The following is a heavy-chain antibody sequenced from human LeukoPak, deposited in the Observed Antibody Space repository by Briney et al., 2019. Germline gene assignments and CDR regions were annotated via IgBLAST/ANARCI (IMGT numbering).Heavy chain of an antibody. CDR2: INHSGST. CDR1: GGSFSGYY. D-gene: IGHD6-19*01. CDR3: ARGRQGIAVAGTPYYFDY. J-gene: IGHJ4*02. Sequence: SETLPLTCAVYGGSFSGYYWSWIRQPPGKGLEWIGEINHSGSTNYDPSLKSRVTISVDTSKNQFSLKLSSVTAADTAVYYCARGRQGIAVAGTPYYFDYWGQGTLVTVSS. V-gene: IGHV4-34*01.